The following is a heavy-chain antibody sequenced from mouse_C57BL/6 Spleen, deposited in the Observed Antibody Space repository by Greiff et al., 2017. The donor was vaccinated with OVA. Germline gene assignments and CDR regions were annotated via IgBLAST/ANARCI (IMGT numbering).Heavy chain of an antibody. D-gene: IGHD1-1*01. CDR3: TTWGTVVAPLDY. V-gene: IGHV14-4*01. J-gene: IGHJ2*01. Sequence: EVQLQESGAELVRPGASVKLSCTASGFNIKDDYMHWVKQRPEQGLEWIGWIDPENGDTEYASKFQGKATITADTSSNTAYLQLSSLTSEDTAVYYCTTWGTVVAPLDYWGQGTTLTVSS. CDR1: GFNIKDDY. CDR2: IDPENGDT.